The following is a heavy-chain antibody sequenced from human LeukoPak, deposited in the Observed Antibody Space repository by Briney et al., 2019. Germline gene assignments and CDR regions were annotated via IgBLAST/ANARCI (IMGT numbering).Heavy chain of an antibody. D-gene: IGHD2-2*01. V-gene: IGHV3-23*01. CDR3: AKARGYCSSTSCQAYCYYYMDV. Sequence: LGGSLRLSCAASGFTFSSYAMSWVRQAPGKGLEWVSAISGSGGSTYYADSVKGRFTISRDNSKNTLYLQMNSLRAEDTAVYYCAKARGYCSSTSCQAYCYYYMDVWGKGTTVTVSS. J-gene: IGHJ6*03. CDR1: GFTFSSYA. CDR2: ISGSGGST.